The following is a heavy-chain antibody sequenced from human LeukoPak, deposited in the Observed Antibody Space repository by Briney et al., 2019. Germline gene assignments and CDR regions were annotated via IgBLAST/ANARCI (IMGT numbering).Heavy chain of an antibody. J-gene: IGHJ4*02. D-gene: IGHD2-15*01. V-gene: IGHV5-51*01. CDR3: ARHSPRYCSGGSCYGFDY. Sequence: ASVKVSCKASGYSFTSHWIGWVRQMPGKGLEWMGIIYPGDSDTRYIPSFHGQVTISADKSINTAYLQWSSLKASDTARYYCARHSPRYCSGGSCYGFDYWGQGTLVTVSS. CDR2: IYPGDSDT. CDR1: GYSFTSHW.